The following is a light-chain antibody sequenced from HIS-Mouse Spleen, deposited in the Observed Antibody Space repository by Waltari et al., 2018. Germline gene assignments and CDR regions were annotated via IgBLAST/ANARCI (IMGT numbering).Light chain of an antibody. CDR2: KAS. Sequence: DIQMTQSPSTLSASVGDRVTITCRASQSISSWLAWYRQKPGKAPKLLIYKASSLESVVPSRFSGSGSGTEFTLTISSLQPDDFATYYCQQYNSYIFTFGPGTKVDIK. J-gene: IGKJ3*01. V-gene: IGKV1-5*03. CDR1: QSISSW. CDR3: QQYNSYIFT.